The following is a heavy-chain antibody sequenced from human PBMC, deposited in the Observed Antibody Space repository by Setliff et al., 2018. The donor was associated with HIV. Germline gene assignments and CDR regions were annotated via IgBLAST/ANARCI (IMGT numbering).Heavy chain of an antibody. J-gene: IGHJ4*02. CDR3: VRQGAVTGHSFDS. CDR2: IYSGSSSA. V-gene: IGHV3-23*03. CDR1: GITFINAA. D-gene: IGHD6-19*01. Sequence: PGESLTISCVTSGITFINAAMAWVRQAPGKGPEWISFIYSGSSSAVFADSVKGRFTISRDNSRNTLFLQMNSLRAEDTAVYYCVRQGAVTGHSFDSWGPGALVTVSS.